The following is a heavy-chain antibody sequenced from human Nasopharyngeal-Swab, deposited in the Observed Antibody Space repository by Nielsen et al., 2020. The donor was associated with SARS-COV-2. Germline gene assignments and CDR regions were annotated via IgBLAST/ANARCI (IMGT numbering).Heavy chain of an antibody. CDR3: AKDGGGLTGDLYYFDY. D-gene: IGHD7-27*01. J-gene: IGHJ4*02. CDR1: GFSFSEYY. CDR2: ISSSGSIT. V-gene: IGHV3-11*01. Sequence: GGSLRLSCAASGFSFSEYYMSWIRQAPGKGLEWISDISSSGSITHYADSMKGRFTISRDNAKNSLYLQMNSLRAEDTALYYCAKDGGGLTGDLYYFDYWGQGTLVTVSS.